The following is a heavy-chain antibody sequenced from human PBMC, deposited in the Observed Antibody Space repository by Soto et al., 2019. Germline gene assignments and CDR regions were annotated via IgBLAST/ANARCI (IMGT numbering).Heavy chain of an antibody. CDR2: IYYSGST. CDR1: GGSISSSSYY. V-gene: IGHV4-39*07. J-gene: IGHJ6*03. CDR3: ARGPYYDFWSGYFPQENYYYYYMDV. Sequence: SETLSLTCTVSGGSISSSSYYWGWIRQPPGKGLEWIGSIYYSGSTYYNPSLKSRVTISVDTSKNQFSLKLSSVTAADTAVYYCARGPYYDFWSGYFPQENYYYYYMDVWGKGTTVTVSS. D-gene: IGHD3-3*01.